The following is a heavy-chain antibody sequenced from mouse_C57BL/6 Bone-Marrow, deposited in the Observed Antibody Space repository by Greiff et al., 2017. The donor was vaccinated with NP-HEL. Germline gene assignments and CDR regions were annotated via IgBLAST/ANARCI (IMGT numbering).Heavy chain of an antibody. CDR1: GFTFSSYA. J-gene: IGHJ1*03. V-gene: IGHV5-4*01. CDR3: ARDNYGSSYWYFDV. D-gene: IGHD1-1*01. Sequence: EVQPMESGGGLVKPGGSLKLSCAASGFTFSSYAMSWVRQTPEKRLEWVATISDGGSYTYYPDNVKGRFTISRDNAKNNLYLQMSHLKSEDTAMYYCARDNYGSSYWYFDVWGTGTTVTVSS. CDR2: ISDGGSYT.